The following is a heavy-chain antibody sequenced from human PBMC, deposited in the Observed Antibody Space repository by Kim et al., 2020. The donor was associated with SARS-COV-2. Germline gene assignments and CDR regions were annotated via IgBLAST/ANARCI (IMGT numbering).Heavy chain of an antibody. CDR2: INTNTGNP. J-gene: IGHJ4*02. CDR3: ARFLPGIAAAGTPPDY. D-gene: IGHD6-13*01. V-gene: IGHV7-4-1*02. Sequence: ASVKVSCKASGYTFTSYAMNWVRQAPGQGLEWMGWINTNTGNPTYAQGFTGRFVFSLDTSVSTAYLQISSLKAEDTAVYYCARFLPGIAAAGTPPDYWGQGTLVTVSS. CDR1: GYTFTSYA.